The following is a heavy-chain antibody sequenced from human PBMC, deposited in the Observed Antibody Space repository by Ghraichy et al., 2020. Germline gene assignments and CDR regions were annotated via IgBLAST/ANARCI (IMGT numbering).Heavy chain of an antibody. CDR1: GFTFSSYE. V-gene: IGHV3-48*03. CDR2: ISRSGSNI. Sequence: GGSLRLSCAASGFTFSSYEMNWVRQAPGKGLEWVSYISRSGSNIYYADSVKGRFTISRDNAKNSLNLQMNSLRAEDTAVYYCASSGPGEYGDTTPIDYWGQGTLVTVSS. J-gene: IGHJ4*02. D-gene: IGHD4-17*01. CDR3: ASSGPGEYGDTTPIDY.